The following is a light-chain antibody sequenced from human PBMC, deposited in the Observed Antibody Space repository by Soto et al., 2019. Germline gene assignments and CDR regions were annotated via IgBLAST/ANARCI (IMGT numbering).Light chain of an antibody. CDR3: QQANSFPFT. CDR1: QGISSW. V-gene: IGKV1D-12*01. CDR2: AAS. Sequence: DIQMTQSPSSVSASVGDRVTITCRASQGISSWLGWYQQKPGKAPKLLIYAASSLQSGVPSMFSCSGSGTDFTLTISSLQPEDFATYSCQQANSFPFTFGGGTKVEIK. J-gene: IGKJ4*01.